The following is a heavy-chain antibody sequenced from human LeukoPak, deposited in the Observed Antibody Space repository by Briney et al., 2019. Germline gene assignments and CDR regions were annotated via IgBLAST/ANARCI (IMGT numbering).Heavy chain of an antibody. CDR3: AKTMWVGHLLDYFDY. D-gene: IGHD3-10*01. CDR2: IIPILGIA. V-gene: IGHV1-69*04. Sequence: GASVKVSCKASGGTFSSYAISWVRQAPGQGLEWMGRIIPILGIANYAQKFQGRVTITADKSTSTAYMELSSLRSEDTAVYYCAKTMWVGHLLDYFDYWGQGTLVTVSS. CDR1: GGTFSSYA. J-gene: IGHJ4*02.